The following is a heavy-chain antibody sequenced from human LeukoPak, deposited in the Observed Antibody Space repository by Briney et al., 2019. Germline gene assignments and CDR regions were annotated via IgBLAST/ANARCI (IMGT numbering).Heavy chain of an antibody. CDR2: IFTSGST. D-gene: IGHD5-18*01. CDR1: GGSISSSSYY. CDR3: ARDRKWLPHYFDH. V-gene: IGHV4-61*02. J-gene: IGHJ4*02. Sequence: ASETLSLTCTVSGGSISSSSYYWTWIRQPAGKGLEWIGRIFTSGSTIYNPSLKSRVTISVDTSKNQFSLKLSSVTAADTAVYYCARDRKWLPHYFDHWGQGTLVTVSS.